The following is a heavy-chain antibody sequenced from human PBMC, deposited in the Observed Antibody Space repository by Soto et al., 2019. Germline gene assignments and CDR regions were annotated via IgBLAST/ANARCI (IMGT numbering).Heavy chain of an antibody. J-gene: IGHJ4*02. Sequence: GGSLRLSCAASGFTFGSYAMSWVRQAPGKGLEWVSAISDGSSTSYADSVKGRFTISRDNAKNTLYLQMNSLRAEDTAVYYCARVDRYDILTGHLDYWGQGTLVTVSS. CDR2: ISDGSST. CDR1: GFTFGSYA. D-gene: IGHD3-9*01. V-gene: IGHV3-74*01. CDR3: ARVDRYDILTGHLDY.